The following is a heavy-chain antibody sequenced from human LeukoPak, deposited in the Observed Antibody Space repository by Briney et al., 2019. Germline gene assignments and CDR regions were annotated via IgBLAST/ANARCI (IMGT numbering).Heavy chain of an antibody. J-gene: IGHJ4*02. CDR3: ARGDGYFDY. CDR1: GGTSSSYA. CDR2: IIPILGIA. D-gene: IGHD5-24*01. V-gene: IGHV1-69*04. Sequence: GASVKVSCKASGGTSSSYAISWVRQAPGQGLEWMGRIIPILGIANYAQKFQGRVTITADKSTSTAYMELSSLRSEDTAVYYCARGDGYFDYWGQGTLVTVSS.